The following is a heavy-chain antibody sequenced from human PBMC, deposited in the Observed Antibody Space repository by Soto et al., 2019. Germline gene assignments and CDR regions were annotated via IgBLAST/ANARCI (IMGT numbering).Heavy chain of an antibody. CDR1: GFTFSSYE. CDR2: ISSSGSTI. Sequence: PGGSLRLSCAASGFTFSSYEMNWVRQAPGKGLEWVSYISSSGSTIYYADSVKGRFTISRDNAKNSLYLQMNSLRAEDTAVYYCARRPMVRGAPFDYWGQGTLVTVSS. V-gene: IGHV3-48*03. J-gene: IGHJ4*02. CDR3: ARRPMVRGAPFDY. D-gene: IGHD3-10*01.